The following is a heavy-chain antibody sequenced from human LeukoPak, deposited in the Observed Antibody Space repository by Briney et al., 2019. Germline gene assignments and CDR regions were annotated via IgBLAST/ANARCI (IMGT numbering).Heavy chain of an antibody. J-gene: IGHJ4*02. CDR3: ARDKHDYGDYGTLGDY. D-gene: IGHD4-17*01. V-gene: IGHV3-21*01. CDR2: ISSSSSYI. CDR1: GFTFSSYG. Sequence: GRSLRLSCAASGFTFSSYGMHWVRQAPGKGLEWVSSISSSSSYIYYADSVKGRFTISRDNAKNSLYLQMNSLRAEDTAVYYCARDKHDYGDYGTLGDYWGQGTLVTVSS.